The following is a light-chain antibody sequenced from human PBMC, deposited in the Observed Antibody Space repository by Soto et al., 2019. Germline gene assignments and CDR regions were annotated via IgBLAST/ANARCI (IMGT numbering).Light chain of an antibody. CDR2: AAS. CDR1: QSINNY. CDR3: LQDYNYPLT. J-gene: IGKJ1*01. V-gene: IGKV1-6*01. Sequence: IQMTQSPSSLSASVEDRVIITCRASQSINNYLNWYKQKPGKAPKLLIYAASSLQSGVPSRFSGSGSGTDFTLTISSLQPEDFATYYCLQDYNYPLTFGPGTKVDIK.